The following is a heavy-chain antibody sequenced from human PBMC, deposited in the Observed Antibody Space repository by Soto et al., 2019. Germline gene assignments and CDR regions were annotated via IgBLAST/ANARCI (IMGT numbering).Heavy chain of an antibody. Sequence: ASVKVSCKASGYTFSSIGISWVRQAPGQGLEWMGWISPYKGNTYYAQRLQGRVTMTTDTSTSTAYMELRSLRSDDTAVYYCARDLAGSGNYYTDYWGQGTLVTAYS. V-gene: IGHV1-18*01. CDR2: ISPYKGNT. J-gene: IGHJ4*02. CDR1: GYTFSSIG. CDR3: ARDLAGSGNYYTDY. D-gene: IGHD3-10*01.